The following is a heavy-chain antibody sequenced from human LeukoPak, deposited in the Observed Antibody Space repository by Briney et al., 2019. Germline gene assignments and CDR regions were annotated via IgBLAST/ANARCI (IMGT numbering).Heavy chain of an antibody. Sequence: GGSLRLSCAASGFTFSSYWMSWARQAPGKGLEWVANIKQDGCEKYYVDSVKGRFTISRDNAKNSLYLQMNSLRAEDTAVYYCARDVLRFLGAHGMDVWGQGTTVTVSS. J-gene: IGHJ6*02. D-gene: IGHD3-3*01. V-gene: IGHV3-7*01. CDR1: GFTFSSYW. CDR2: IKQDGCEK. CDR3: ARDVLRFLGAHGMDV.